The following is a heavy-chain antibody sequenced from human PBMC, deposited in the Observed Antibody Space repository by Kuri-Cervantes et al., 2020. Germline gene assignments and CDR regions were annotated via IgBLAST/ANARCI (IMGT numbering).Heavy chain of an antibody. D-gene: IGHD3-9*01. CDR1: GYTFTYRY. J-gene: IGHJ4*02. CDR2: INAGNGNT. Sequence: ASVKVSCKASGYTFTYRYLHWVRQAPGQRLEWMGWINAGNGNTKYSQKFQGRVTITRDTSASTAYMELSSLRSEDTAVYYCARAPPPLRYFDSYYFDYWGQGTLVTVSS. CDR3: ARAPPPLRYFDSYYFDY. V-gene: IGHV1-3*01.